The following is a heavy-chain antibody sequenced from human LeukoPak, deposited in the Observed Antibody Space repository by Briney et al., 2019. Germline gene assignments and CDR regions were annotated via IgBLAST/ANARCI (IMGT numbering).Heavy chain of an antibody. D-gene: IGHD3-10*01. J-gene: IGHJ6*03. Sequence: ASVKVSCKASGGTFSSYAISWVRQAPGQGLEWMGGIIPIFGTANYAQKFQGRVTITADKSTSTAYMELSSLRSEDTAVYYCARETSGSYYLPYYYYYMDVWGKGTTVTISS. CDR1: GGTFSSYA. V-gene: IGHV1-69*06. CDR3: ARETSGSYYLPYYYYYMDV. CDR2: IIPIFGTA.